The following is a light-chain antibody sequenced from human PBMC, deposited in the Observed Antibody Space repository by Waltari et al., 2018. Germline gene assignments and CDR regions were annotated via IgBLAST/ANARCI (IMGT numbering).Light chain of an antibody. J-gene: IGKJ1*01. CDR1: QSLLYSSNNQNY. CDR3: QQSFSSPWT. V-gene: IGKV4-1*01. Sequence: DIVMTQSPDSLAVSLGERATINCKSNQSLLYSSNNQNYLAWYQQKAGQPPKLLTYWAPTRESGVPDRFSASGSGTDFTLTVSSLQPEDFTTYCCQQSFSSPWTFGPGTQV. CDR2: WAP.